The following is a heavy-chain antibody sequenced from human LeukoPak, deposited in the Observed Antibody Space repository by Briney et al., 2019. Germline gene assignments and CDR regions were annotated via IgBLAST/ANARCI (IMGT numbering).Heavy chain of an antibody. J-gene: IGHJ4*02. Sequence: ASVKVSCKASGYTFTSYGISWVRQAPGQGLEWMGWISAYNGNTNYAQKLQGRVTMTTDTSASTAYMELRSLRSDDTAVYYCARDLTSGSYSGYWGQGTLVTVSS. CDR3: ARDLTSGSYSGY. V-gene: IGHV1-18*01. CDR2: ISAYNGNT. D-gene: IGHD1-26*01. CDR1: GYTFTSYG.